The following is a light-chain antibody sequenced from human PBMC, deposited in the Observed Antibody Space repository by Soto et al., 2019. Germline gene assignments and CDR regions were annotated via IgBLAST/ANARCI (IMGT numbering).Light chain of an antibody. V-gene: IGKV1-39*01. CDR1: QSISSY. CDR3: QQSDSTPYT. CDR2: VAS. Sequence: DIQMTQSPSSLFASVGDRVTISCRASQSISSYLNWYQQKQLEAPKLLIYVASGLQSGVPSWFSGSGSGTEFALTISSPQPEDFATYYCQQSDSTPYTFDQGTKLEIK. J-gene: IGKJ2*01.